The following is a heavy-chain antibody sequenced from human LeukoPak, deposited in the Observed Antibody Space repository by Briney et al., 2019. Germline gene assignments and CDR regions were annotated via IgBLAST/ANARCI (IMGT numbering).Heavy chain of an antibody. J-gene: IGHJ4*02. D-gene: IGHD6-19*01. CDR3: ARPAVAGYFDY. CDR1: GGSMSSSSYY. V-gene: IGHV4-39*01. CDR2: IYYSGST. Sequence: SDTLSLTCTVSGGSMSSSSYYWGWIRQPPGKGLEWIGSIYYSGSTYYNPSLKSRVTISVDTSKNQFSLKLSSVTAADTAVYYCARPAVAGYFDYWGQGTLVTVSS.